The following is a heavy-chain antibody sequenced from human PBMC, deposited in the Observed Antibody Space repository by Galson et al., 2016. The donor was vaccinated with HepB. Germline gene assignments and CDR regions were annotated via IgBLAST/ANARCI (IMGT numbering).Heavy chain of an antibody. CDR1: GGSFSGYY. CDR2: VNQSGRT. V-gene: IGHV4-34*01. J-gene: IGHJ4*02. Sequence: SETLSLTCDVYGGSFSGYYWSWIRQPPGKGLEWIGEVNQSGRTNYNPSLKSRVTISIDTSKNQFSLKLSSVTAADTAVYYGARERRWIHRLYYFDYWGQGTLVSVSS. D-gene: IGHD1-1*01. CDR3: ARERRWIHRLYYFDY.